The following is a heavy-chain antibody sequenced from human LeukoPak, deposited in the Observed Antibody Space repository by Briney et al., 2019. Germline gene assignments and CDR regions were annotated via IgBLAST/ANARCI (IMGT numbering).Heavy chain of an antibody. CDR1: GFTFSDYY. CDR2: ISSSSSYT. Sequence: GGSLRLSCAASGFTFSDYYMSWIRQAPGKGLEWVSYISSSSSYTNYADSVKGRFTISRDNAKNSLYLQMNSLRAEDTAVYYCASRAGYTGSWSAFDYWGQGTLVTVSS. V-gene: IGHV3-11*03. J-gene: IGHJ4*02. CDR3: ASRAGYTGSWSAFDY. D-gene: IGHD6-13*01.